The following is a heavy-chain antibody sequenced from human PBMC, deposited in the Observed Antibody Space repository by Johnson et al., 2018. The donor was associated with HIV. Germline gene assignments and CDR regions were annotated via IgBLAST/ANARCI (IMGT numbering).Heavy chain of an antibody. J-gene: IGHJ3*02. V-gene: IGHV3-30*03. D-gene: IGHD2-2*01. CDR3: ARVAPAHDAFDI. CDR2: ISYDGSKE. Sequence: MLLVASGGGVVQPGKSLKVSCAASGFTFSSYDMHWVRQPPGKGLEWVAGISYDGSKEYYVDSVKGRFTISRDNSKNTLYLQMNSLRAEDTAVYYCARVAPAHDAFDIWGQGTMVTVSS. CDR1: GFTFSSYD.